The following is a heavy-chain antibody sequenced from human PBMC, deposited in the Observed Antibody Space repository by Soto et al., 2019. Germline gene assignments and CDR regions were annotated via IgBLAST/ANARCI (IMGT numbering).Heavy chain of an antibody. J-gene: IGHJ5*02. V-gene: IGHV3-30-3*01. D-gene: IGHD1-1*01. CDR3: ARDSFLTWNDERGGFDP. CDR1: GFTFSSYA. Sequence: QVQLVESGGGVVQPGRSLRLSCAASGFTFSSYAMHWVRQAPGKGLEWVAVISHDGSNKYYADSVKGRFIISRDNSKNTLYLQMNSLRAEDTAVYYCARDSFLTWNDERGGFDPWGQGTLVTVSS. CDR2: ISHDGSNK.